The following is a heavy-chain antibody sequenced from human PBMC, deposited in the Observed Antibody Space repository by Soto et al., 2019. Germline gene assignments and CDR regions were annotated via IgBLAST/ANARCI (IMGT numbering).Heavy chain of an antibody. CDR2: IKQDGSEK. CDR1: GFTFNTYY. Sequence: EVQLVESGGGLVQPGGSLRLSCAASGFTFNTYYMNWVRQAPGKGLEWVANIKQDGSEKYYMDSVRGRFTISRDNAKSSLSLQMNSLRAEDTAVYYCARDWGYCSGGTCYTVLDYWGQGTLVTVSS. V-gene: IGHV3-7*01. D-gene: IGHD2-15*01. CDR3: ARDWGYCSGGTCYTVLDY. J-gene: IGHJ4*02.